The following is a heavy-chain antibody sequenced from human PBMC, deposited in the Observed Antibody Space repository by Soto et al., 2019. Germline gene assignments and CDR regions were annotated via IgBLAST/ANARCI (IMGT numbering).Heavy chain of an antibody. CDR2: IYHSGST. V-gene: IGHV4-30-2*01. J-gene: IGHJ4*02. CDR1: GGSISSGGYS. CDR3: ARGAPVVNDY. D-gene: IGHD3-22*01. Sequence: QLQLQESGSGLVKPSQTLSLTCAVSGGSISSGGYSWSWIRQPPGKGLEWIGYIYHSGSTYYNPALKSRVSISVDRSKNQFSLELSSVTAAETAVYYCARGAPVVNDYWGQGTLVTVSS.